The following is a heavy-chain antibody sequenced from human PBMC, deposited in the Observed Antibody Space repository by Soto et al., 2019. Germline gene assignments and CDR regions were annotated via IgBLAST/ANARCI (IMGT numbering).Heavy chain of an antibody. D-gene: IGHD4-4*01. CDR3: AKSSVTTSYYYYGMDV. V-gene: IGHV3-30*18. Sequence: QVQLVESGGGVVQPGRSLRLSCAASGFTFSSYGMHWVRQAPGKGLEWVAVISYDGSNKYYADSVKGRFTISRENSKNTLYLQMNSLRAEDTAVYYCAKSSVTTSYYYYGMDVWGQGTTVTVSS. CDR1: GFTFSSYG. CDR2: ISYDGSNK. J-gene: IGHJ6*02.